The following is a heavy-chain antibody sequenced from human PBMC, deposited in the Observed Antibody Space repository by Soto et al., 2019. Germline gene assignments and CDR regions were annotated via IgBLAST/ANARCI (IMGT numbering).Heavy chain of an antibody. V-gene: IGHV4-31*03. D-gene: IGHD6-19*01. Sequence: PSETLSLTCFVSGYSITAGGYYWSWIRQHPGKGLEWIGSFYSSGSIIYNPSLRSRVSISGDTSSNQFSVSLTSVTAADTARYYCARMYSSGSGWFHPWGQGTLVTV. J-gene: IGHJ5*02. CDR2: FYSSGSI. CDR3: ARMYSSGSGWFHP. CDR1: GYSITAGGYY.